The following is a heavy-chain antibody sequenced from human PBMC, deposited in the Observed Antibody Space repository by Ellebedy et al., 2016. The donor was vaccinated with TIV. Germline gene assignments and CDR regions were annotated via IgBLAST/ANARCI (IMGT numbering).Heavy chain of an antibody. Sequence: SETLSLXCAVSGGSISSGGYSWSWIRQPPGKGLEWIGYIYHSGSTYYNPSLKSRVTISVDTSKNQFSLKLSSVTAADTAVYYCARDQGISMATITYYYYGMDVWGQGTTVTVSS. D-gene: IGHD5-24*01. CDR2: IYHSGST. CDR1: GGSISSGGYS. V-gene: IGHV4-30-2*01. CDR3: ARDQGISMATITYYYYGMDV. J-gene: IGHJ6*02.